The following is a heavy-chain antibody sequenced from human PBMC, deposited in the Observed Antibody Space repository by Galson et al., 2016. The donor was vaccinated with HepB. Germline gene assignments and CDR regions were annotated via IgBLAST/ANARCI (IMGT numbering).Heavy chain of an antibody. CDR2: ISYDGSHK. V-gene: IGHV3-30*09. J-gene: IGHJ4*02. D-gene: IGHD5-12*01. CDR3: ARVKDEYNSGWNVNDY. Sequence: SLRLSCAASGFTFSSYSMQWVRQAPGKGLEWVAIISYDGSHKYYSDSVKGRFAISRDNSKNTLYLQMSSLRAEDTAVYYCARVKDEYNSGWNVNDYWGQGILVTFSS. CDR1: GFTFSSYS.